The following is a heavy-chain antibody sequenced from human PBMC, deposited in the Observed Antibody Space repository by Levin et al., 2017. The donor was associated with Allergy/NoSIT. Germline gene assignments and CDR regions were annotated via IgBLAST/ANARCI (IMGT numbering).Heavy chain of an antibody. J-gene: IGHJ6*02. Sequence: ESLKISCAVYGGSFSGYYWSWIRQPPGKGLEWIGEINHSGSTNYNPSLKSRVTISVDTSKNQFSLKLSSVTAADTAVYYCARGLEVGATWPPRGYGMDVWGQGTTVTVSS. CDR1: GGSFSGYY. D-gene: IGHD1-26*01. CDR3: ARGLEVGATWPPRGYGMDV. CDR2: INHSGST. V-gene: IGHV4-34*01.